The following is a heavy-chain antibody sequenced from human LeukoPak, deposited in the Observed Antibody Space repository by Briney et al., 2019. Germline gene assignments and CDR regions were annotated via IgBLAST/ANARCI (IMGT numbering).Heavy chain of an antibody. CDR3: ATDWDTAMVTGG. Sequence: GESLRLSCAASRFTFSDYYTSCIRHAQGKWLEWVSYIRSSGRTIYYADSVKGRYTISRDNAKNSLYLQMNGLRAEDTAVYYCATDWDTAMVTGGWGQGTLVTVSS. CDR1: RFTFSDYY. J-gene: IGHJ4*02. D-gene: IGHD5-18*01. V-gene: IGHV3-11*01. CDR2: IRSSGRTI.